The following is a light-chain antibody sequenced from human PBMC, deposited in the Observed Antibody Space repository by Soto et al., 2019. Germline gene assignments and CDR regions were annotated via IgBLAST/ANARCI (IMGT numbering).Light chain of an antibody. J-gene: IGKJ5*01. V-gene: IGKV1-39*01. CDR2: AAS. CDR3: QQYNNWPFS. Sequence: DIQMTQSPSSLSASVGDRVTITCRASQSITTYLNWYRQKPGKAPKLLIYAASSLQSGVPSRFSGSGSETEFTLTISGLQSEDSAVYFCQQYNNWPFSFGQGTRLEIK. CDR1: QSITTY.